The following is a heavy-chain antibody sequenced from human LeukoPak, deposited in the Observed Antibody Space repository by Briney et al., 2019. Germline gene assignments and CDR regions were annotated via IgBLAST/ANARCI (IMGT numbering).Heavy chain of an antibody. Sequence: HPGGSLRLSCAASGFTFSSYAMSWGRQAPGKGLEWVSAISGSGGSTYYADSVKGRFTISRDNAKNSLYLQMNSLRSEDTAVYYCAAHYCSSTSCYAFDIWGQGTMVTVSS. D-gene: IGHD2-2*01. CDR3: AAHYCSSTSCYAFDI. V-gene: IGHV3-23*01. CDR1: GFTFSSYA. J-gene: IGHJ3*02. CDR2: ISGSGGST.